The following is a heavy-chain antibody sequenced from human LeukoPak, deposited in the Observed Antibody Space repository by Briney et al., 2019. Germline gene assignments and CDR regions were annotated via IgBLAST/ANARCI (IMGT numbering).Heavy chain of an antibody. Sequence: RSGGSLRLSCATSGFSFSTHDMNWVRQAPGKGLEWVSSITARSQSIDYADSVKGRFAISRDDAKDSLFLQMDSLRVEGTAVYYCVREGSGSTHYMDVWGKGTTVTVSS. V-gene: IGHV3-21*01. CDR2: ITARSQSI. CDR1: GFSFSTHD. CDR3: VREGSGSTHYMDV. J-gene: IGHJ6*03. D-gene: IGHD3-10*01.